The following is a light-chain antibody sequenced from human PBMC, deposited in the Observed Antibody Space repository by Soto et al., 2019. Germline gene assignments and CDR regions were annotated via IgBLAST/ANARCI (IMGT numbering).Light chain of an antibody. Sequence: EIVMTQSPAMLSVSPGETATLSCRASQTVRSNLAWFQQKPGQAPRLLIYGASSRATGVPARFSGSGSGTEFTLTISSLQSDDFGVYYCQQYNKWLAWTFGQGTKVEIK. CDR3: QQYNKWLAWT. CDR1: QTVRSN. CDR2: GAS. V-gene: IGKV3-15*01. J-gene: IGKJ1*01.